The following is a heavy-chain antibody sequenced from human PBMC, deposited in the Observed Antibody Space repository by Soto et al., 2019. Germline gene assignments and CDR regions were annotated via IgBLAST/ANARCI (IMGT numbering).Heavy chain of an antibody. J-gene: IGHJ4*02. CDR3: ARGEVVALGY. Sequence: PSETLSLTCAVSGGSISSGGYSWSWIRQPPGKGLEWIGYIYHSGSTYYNTYLKSRVTILVDRSKNQYSLKLSSVTAADTAVYYCARGEVVALGYWGQGTLVTVS. CDR2: IYHSGST. D-gene: IGHD2-15*01. V-gene: IGHV4-30-2*01. CDR1: GGSISSGGYS.